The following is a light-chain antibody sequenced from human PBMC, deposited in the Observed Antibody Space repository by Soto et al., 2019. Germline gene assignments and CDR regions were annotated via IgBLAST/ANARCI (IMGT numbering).Light chain of an antibody. J-gene: IGKJ3*01. CDR3: QQYGSSSLFT. CDR2: GAS. CDR1: QSVSSSY. Sequence: EIVLTQSPGTLSLSPGERATLSCRASQSVSSSYLAWYQQKPGQAPRLLIYGASSRATGIPDRFSGSGSGTDFTLTLSRLEPEDFAVYYCQQYGSSSLFTFGPGTKVDIK. V-gene: IGKV3-20*01.